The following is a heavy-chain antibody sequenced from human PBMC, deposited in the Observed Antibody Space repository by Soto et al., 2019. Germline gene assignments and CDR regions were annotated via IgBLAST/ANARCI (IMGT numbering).Heavy chain of an antibody. Sequence: GESLKISCAASGFTFSSYAMSWVRQAPGKGLEWVSAISGSGGSTYYADSVKGRFTISRDNSKNTLYLQMNSLRAEDTAVYYCAKGGSMVRGEELDYWGQGTLVTVSS. V-gene: IGHV3-23*01. D-gene: IGHD3-10*01. CDR2: ISGSGGST. J-gene: IGHJ4*02. CDR1: GFTFSSYA. CDR3: AKGGSMVRGEELDY.